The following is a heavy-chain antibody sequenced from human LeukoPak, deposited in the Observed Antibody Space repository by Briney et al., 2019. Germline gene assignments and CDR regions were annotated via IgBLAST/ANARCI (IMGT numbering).Heavy chain of an antibody. J-gene: IGHJ3*02. CDR1: GGSISSSSYY. V-gene: IGHV4-39*01. CDR2: IYYSGST. Sequence: SETLSLTCTVSGGSISSSSYYWGWIRQPPGKGLEWIGSIYYSGSTYDNPSLKSRVTISVDTSKNQFSLKLSSVTAADTAVYYCARNQASSGWYGYAFDIWGQGTMVTVSS. CDR3: ARNQASSGWYGYAFDI. D-gene: IGHD6-19*01.